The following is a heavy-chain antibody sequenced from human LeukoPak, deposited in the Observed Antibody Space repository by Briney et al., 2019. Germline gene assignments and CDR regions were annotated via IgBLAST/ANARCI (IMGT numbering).Heavy chain of an antibody. CDR1: GYSFTNYW. V-gene: IGHV5-51*01. Sequence: GESLKISCKGSGYSFTNYWIGWVRQMPGKGLEWMGITYPGDSDTTYSPSFQGQVTISADKSISTAYLQWSSLKASDTAMYYCALQWLAPHDAFDIWGQGTMVTVSS. J-gene: IGHJ3*02. CDR2: TYPGDSDT. CDR3: ALQWLAPHDAFDI. D-gene: IGHD6-19*01.